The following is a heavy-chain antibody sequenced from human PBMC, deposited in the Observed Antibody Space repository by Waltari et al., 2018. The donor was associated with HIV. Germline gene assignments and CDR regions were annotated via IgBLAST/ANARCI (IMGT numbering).Heavy chain of an antibody. V-gene: IGHV3-30*18. D-gene: IGHD3-10*01. Sequence: QVQLVASGGGIGRPGTSLHLPCVAPRFKFSIYGMHWVRQVPGKRPAWVAVIVYDGSETTYADSVRGRFTIARENAKNTLSLHMDRLTLDDTALYYCAKATGRRSGPYDSWGQGTLVTVSS. CDR3: AKATGRRSGPYDS. CDR1: RFKFSIYG. J-gene: IGHJ4*02. CDR2: IVYDGSET.